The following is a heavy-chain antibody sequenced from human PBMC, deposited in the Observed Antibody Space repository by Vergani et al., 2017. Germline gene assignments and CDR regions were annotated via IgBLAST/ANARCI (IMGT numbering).Heavy chain of an antibody. CDR2: IWYDGSNK. CDR3: TRALYDFWSGYYSRDAFDI. V-gene: IGHV3-33*01. Sequence: QVQLVESGGGVVQPGRSLRLSCAASGFTFSSYVMHWVRQAPGKGLEWVAVIWYDGSNKYFADPVRGRFTISRDNSKNTLYLQMNSLRAEDTAVYYCTRALYDFWSGYYSRDAFDIWGQGTMVTVSS. CDR1: GFTFSSYV. J-gene: IGHJ3*02. D-gene: IGHD3-3*01.